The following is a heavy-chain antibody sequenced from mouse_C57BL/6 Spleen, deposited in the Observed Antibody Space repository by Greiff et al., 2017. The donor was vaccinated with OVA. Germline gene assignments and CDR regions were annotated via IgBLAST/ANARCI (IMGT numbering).Heavy chain of an antibody. Sequence: QVQLQQSGAELAKPGASVKLSCKASGYTFTSYWMHWVKQRPGQGLEWIGYINPSSGYTKYNQKFKDKATLTADKSSSTAYMQLSSLTYEDSAVYHCATDSSGSYYFDYWGQGTTLTVSS. CDR2: INPSSGYT. J-gene: IGHJ2*01. CDR3: ATDSSGSYYFDY. V-gene: IGHV1-7*01. CDR1: GYTFTSYW. D-gene: IGHD3-2*02.